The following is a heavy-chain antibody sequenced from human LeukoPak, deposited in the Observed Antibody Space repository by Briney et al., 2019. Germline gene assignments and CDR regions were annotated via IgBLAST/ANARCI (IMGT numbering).Heavy chain of an antibody. D-gene: IGHD3-10*01. CDR1: GYTFTSYD. V-gene: IGHV1-8*01. Sequence: ASVKVSCKASGYTFTSYDINWVRQATGQGLEWMGWMNPNSGNTGYAQKFQGRVTMTRNTSISTAYMELSSLRSEDTAVYYCARGGVGVLLWFGENAGQNWFDPWGQGTLVTVSS. CDR3: ARGGVGVLLWFGENAGQNWFDP. CDR2: MNPNSGNT. J-gene: IGHJ5*02.